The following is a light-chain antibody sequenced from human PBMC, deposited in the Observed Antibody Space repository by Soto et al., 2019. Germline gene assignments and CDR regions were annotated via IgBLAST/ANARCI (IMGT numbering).Light chain of an antibody. CDR3: QQYNSYPWT. J-gene: IGKJ1*01. CDR2: GAF. Sequence: EIVMTQSPVTLSVSPGERATLSCRASQSVRSNLAWYQQKPGQAPNLLIYGAFTRATGIPARFSGTGSGTEFTLTISSLQSEDFATYYCQQYNSYPWTFGQGTKVEIK. CDR1: QSVRSN. V-gene: IGKV3-15*01.